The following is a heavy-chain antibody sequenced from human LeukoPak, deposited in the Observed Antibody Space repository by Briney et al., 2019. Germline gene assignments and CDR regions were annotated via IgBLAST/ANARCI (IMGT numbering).Heavy chain of an antibody. Sequence: GGSLRPSCEASGFTFSSYAMNWVRQAPGKGLEGVSSISGSGGSTYYADSVKGRFTISRDNSKNTVYLQLNSLRAEDTAVYYCAKDSSSIVVVTGKNEYWGQGTLVTVSS. V-gene: IGHV3-23*01. D-gene: IGHD2-21*02. CDR1: GFTFSSYA. CDR3: AKDSSSIVVVTGKNEY. J-gene: IGHJ4*02. CDR2: ISGSGGST.